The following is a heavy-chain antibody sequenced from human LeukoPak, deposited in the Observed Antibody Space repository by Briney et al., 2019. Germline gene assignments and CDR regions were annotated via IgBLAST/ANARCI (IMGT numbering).Heavy chain of an antibody. Sequence: PGGSLRLSCAASGFTFTTYTINWVRQAPGKGLEWVTYISSSSTAIYYADSVKGRFTISRDNAKNSLSLQMNSLRAEDTAVYYCAREYSSSSGRAFDIWGQGTMVTVSS. J-gene: IGHJ3*02. CDR3: AREYSSSSGRAFDI. V-gene: IGHV3-48*01. CDR1: GFTFTTYT. CDR2: ISSSSTAI. D-gene: IGHD6-6*01.